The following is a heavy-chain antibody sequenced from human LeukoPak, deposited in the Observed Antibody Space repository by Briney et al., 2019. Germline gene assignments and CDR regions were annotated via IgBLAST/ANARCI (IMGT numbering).Heavy chain of an antibody. CDR3: ARGGSTITDY. J-gene: IGHJ4*02. CDR1: GFTFSSYG. Sequence: GGSLRLSCAASGFTFSSYGMHWVRQAPGKGLGWVTFIRSDGGNKNYADSVKGRFTISRDNSKNTLYLQMNSLRAEDTAVYYCARGGSTITDYWAQGTLVTVSS. V-gene: IGHV3-30*02. D-gene: IGHD5-24*01. CDR2: IRSDGGNK.